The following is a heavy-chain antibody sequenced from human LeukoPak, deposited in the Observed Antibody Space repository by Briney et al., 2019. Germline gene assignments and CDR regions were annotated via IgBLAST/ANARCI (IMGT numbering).Heavy chain of an antibody. D-gene: IGHD1-1*01. CDR3: ARKQGGATASNFDH. J-gene: IGHJ4*02. CDR2: ISTSNGDT. V-gene: IGHV1-18*01. Sequence: GASVKVSCKASGYTFGSYSITWVRQAPGQGLEWMGWISTSNGDTNYAQSLQHRVVMTTDTSTNTAYMDLRSLTSDDTAMYYCARKQGGATASNFDHWGQGTLVTVSS. CDR1: GYTFGSYS.